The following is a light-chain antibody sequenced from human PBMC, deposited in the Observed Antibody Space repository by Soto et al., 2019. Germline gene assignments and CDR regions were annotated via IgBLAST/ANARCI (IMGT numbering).Light chain of an antibody. CDR1: NSNIGSNT. CDR3: AGWDDSLNGCV. CDR2: SND. Sequence: QAVVTQPPSASGTPGQRVTISCSGSNSNIGSNTVNWYQQVPGTAPKLLINSNDQRPSGVPDRFSVSKSGTSASLAIIGRQSEDEADHYFAGWDDSLNGCVFGTETKLTVL. V-gene: IGLV1-44*01. J-gene: IGLJ1*01.